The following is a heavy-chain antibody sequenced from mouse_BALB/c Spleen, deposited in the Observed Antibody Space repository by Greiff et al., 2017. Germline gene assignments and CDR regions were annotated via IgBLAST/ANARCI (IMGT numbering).Heavy chain of an antibody. CDR3: GRGGGQGGNWGSY. D-gene: IGHD4-1*01. CDR2: IDPSDSYT. V-gene: IGHV1-69*02. CDR1: GYTFTSYW. J-gene: IGHJ3*01. Sequence: QVQLQQPGAELVKPGASVKLSCKASGYTFTSYWMHWVKQRPGQGLEWIGEIDPSDSYTNYNQKFKGKATLTVDKSSSTAYMQLSSLTSEDSAVYYWGRGGGQGGNWGSYWGQGTLVTVSA.